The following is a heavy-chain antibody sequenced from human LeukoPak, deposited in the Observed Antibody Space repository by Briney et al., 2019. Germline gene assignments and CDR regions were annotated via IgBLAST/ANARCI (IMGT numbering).Heavy chain of an antibody. D-gene: IGHD6-13*01. CDR2: IRYDGSYE. Sequence: GGSLRLSCAASGFTFSSYGIHWVRQAPGKGLEWVAFIRYDGSYEYYADSVKGRFTISRDNSKNTLYLQINSLRVEDTAVYYCAKDGSRLAAGTYYYSMDVWGKGTTVTVSS. J-gene: IGHJ6*03. CDR3: AKDGSRLAAGTYYYSMDV. V-gene: IGHV3-30*02. CDR1: GFTFSSYG.